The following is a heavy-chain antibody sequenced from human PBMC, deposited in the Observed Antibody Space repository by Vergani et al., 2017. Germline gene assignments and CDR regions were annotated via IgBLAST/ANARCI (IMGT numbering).Heavy chain of an antibody. CDR2: IDYSGST. V-gene: IGHV4-59*01. CDR3: ARDLQRYNWSYVLDP. Sequence: QVQLPESGPGLVKPSETLSLTCTVSGGSLSSYYWSWIRQPPGKGLEWIGYIDYSGSTNYNPSLKSRVTISVDTSKNQFSLKLSSVTAADTAVYYGARDLQRYNWSYVLDPWGQGTLVTVSS. D-gene: IGHD1-7*01. CDR1: GGSLSSYY. J-gene: IGHJ5*02.